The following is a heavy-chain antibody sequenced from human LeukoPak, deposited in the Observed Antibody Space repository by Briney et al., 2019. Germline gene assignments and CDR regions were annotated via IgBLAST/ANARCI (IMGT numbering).Heavy chain of an antibody. J-gene: IGHJ4*02. CDR3: ARVEMATIIGYYFDY. V-gene: IGHV4-59*08. CDR1: GGSISSYY. CDR2: IYYSGST. D-gene: IGHD5-24*01. Sequence: SETLSLTCTVSGGSISSYYWSWIRQPPGKGLEWIGYIYYSGSTNYNPSLKSRVTISVDTSKNQFSLKLSSVTAADTAVYYCARVEMATIIGYYFDYWGQGTLVTVSS.